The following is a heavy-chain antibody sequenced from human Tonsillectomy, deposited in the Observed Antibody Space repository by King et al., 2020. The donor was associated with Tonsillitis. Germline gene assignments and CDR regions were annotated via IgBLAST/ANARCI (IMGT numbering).Heavy chain of an antibody. CDR1: GFTFSTYW. CDR2: IKQDGSEK. D-gene: IGHD6-19*01. V-gene: IGHV3-7*03. Sequence: VQLVESGGGLVQPGGSLRLSCAASGFTFSTYWMTWVRQAPGEGLEWVANIKQDGSEKFYVDSVKGRFTISRDNAKNSLYLQTNSLRAEDTAVYYCAKVDSGWFIDAFDIWGQGTMVTVSS. J-gene: IGHJ3*02. CDR3: AKVDSGWFIDAFDI.